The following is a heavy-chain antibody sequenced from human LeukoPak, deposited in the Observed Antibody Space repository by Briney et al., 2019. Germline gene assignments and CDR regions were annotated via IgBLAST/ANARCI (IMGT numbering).Heavy chain of an antibody. CDR2: ISSSSSYI. CDR1: GFTFSSYS. J-gene: IGHJ5*02. V-gene: IGHV3-21*01. D-gene: IGHD4-17*01. CDR3: AKTTVTTLFPPGASFDP. Sequence: GGSLRLSCAASGFTFSSYSMNWVRQAPGKGLEWVSSISSSSSYIYYADSVRGRFTISRDNAKNSLYLQMNSLRAEDTAVYYCAKTTVTTLFPPGASFDPWGQGTLVTVSS.